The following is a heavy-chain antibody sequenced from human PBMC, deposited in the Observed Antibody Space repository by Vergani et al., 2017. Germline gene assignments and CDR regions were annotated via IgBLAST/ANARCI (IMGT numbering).Heavy chain of an antibody. J-gene: IGHJ6*03. CDR2: IYTSGST. CDR1: GGPISSGSYY. CDR3: AREGPIVVPAAIKPSHYYYDMDV. D-gene: IGHD2-2*02. V-gene: IGHV4-61*02. Sequence: QVQLQESGPGLVKPSQTLSLTCTVSGGPISSGSYYWSWIRQPAGKGLEWIGRIYTSGSTHYNHSLKSRVTMSVDTPQNQFSLMLSSVTAADTAVYYCAREGPIVVPAAIKPSHYYYDMDVWGKGTTVTVSS.